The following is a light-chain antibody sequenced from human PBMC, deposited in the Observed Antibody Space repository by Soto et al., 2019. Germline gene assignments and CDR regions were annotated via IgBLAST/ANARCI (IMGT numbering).Light chain of an antibody. CDR2: EVS. V-gene: IGLV2-14*01. Sequence: QSALTQPASVSGSPGQSITISCTGTSSDVGYYYYVSWYQHHPGKVPKLMIYEVSNRPSGVSNRFSGSKSGNTASLTISGLQAEDEADYYCSSYTTSSTQVFGGGTQLTVL. CDR1: SSDVGYYYY. J-gene: IGLJ3*02. CDR3: SSYTTSSTQV.